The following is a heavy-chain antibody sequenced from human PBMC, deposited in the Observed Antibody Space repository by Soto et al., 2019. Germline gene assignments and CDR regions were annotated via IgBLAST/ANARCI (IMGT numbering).Heavy chain of an antibody. V-gene: IGHV3-21*01. Sequence: PGGSLRLSCAASGFTFSIYSMNWVRQAPGKGLEWVSSISSSSSYIYYANSVKGRFTISRDNAKNSLYLQMNSLRAEDTAVYYCAGDPSDRWEPDQNFQHWGQGTLVTVSS. D-gene: IGHD1-26*01. CDR3: AGDPSDRWEPDQNFQH. CDR2: ISSSSSYI. CDR1: GFTFSIYS. J-gene: IGHJ1*01.